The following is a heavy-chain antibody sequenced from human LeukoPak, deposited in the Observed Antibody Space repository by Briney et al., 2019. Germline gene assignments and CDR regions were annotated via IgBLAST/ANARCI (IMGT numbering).Heavy chain of an antibody. Sequence: SETLSLTCTVSGGSISSYYWSWIRRPPGKGLEWIGYIYYSGSTNYNPSLKSRVTISVDTSRNQFSLKLSSVTAADTAVYYCARTYYDFWSGQRYYFDYWGQGTLVTVSS. V-gene: IGHV4-59*01. CDR3: ARTYYDFWSGQRYYFDY. J-gene: IGHJ4*02. D-gene: IGHD3-3*01. CDR2: IYYSGST. CDR1: GGSISSYY.